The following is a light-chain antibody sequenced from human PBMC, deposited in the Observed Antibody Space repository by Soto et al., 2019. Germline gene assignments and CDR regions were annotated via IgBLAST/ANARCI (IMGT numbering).Light chain of an antibody. CDR1: QILTSSS. Sequence: EIVLTQSPGTLSLSPGERATLSCRASQILTSSSLAWYQQKPGQAPSVVVYGASHRATGIPDRFSGSGSGTDFTLTVIRLEPEDFAVYYCQQYGNSPITFGQGTRLEI. J-gene: IGKJ5*01. V-gene: IGKV3-20*01. CDR2: GAS. CDR3: QQYGNSPIT.